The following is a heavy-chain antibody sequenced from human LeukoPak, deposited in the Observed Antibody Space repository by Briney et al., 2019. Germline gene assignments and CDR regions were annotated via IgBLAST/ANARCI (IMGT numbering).Heavy chain of an antibody. D-gene: IGHD3-22*01. Sequence: SGGSLRLSCAASGFTFSSYSMNWVRQAPGKGLEWVSAITGGGTTFYADSVKGRFTISRDNSKNTLYLQMNSLRAEDTAVYYCARSSPGYYDSSGYSFDYWGQGTLVTVSS. CDR2: ITGGGTT. V-gene: IGHV3-NL1*01. J-gene: IGHJ4*02. CDR3: ARSSPGYYDSSGYSFDY. CDR1: GFTFSSYS.